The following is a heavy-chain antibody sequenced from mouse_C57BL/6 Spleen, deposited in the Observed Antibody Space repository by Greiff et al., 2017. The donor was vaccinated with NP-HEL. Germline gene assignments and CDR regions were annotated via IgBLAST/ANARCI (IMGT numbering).Heavy chain of an antibody. J-gene: IGHJ2*01. CDR3: ARSWDRDY. D-gene: IGHD3-3*01. V-gene: IGHV1-9*01. CDR2: ILPGSGRS. Sequence: QVQLQQSGAGLVMPVASVKLSCKATGYTFTDYWIEWIKQRPGHGLEWIGEILPGSGRSNYNDKFKGKATFTADTSSNTAYMQLSSLTTEDSAIFYCARSWDRDYWGQGTTLTVSS. CDR1: GYTFTDYW.